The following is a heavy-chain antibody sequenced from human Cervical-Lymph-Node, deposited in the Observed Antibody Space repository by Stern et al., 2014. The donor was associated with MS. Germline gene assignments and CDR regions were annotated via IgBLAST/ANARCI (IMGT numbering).Heavy chain of an antibody. CDR1: GYIFTSYE. CDR3: ARNIAAADY. V-gene: IGHV1-18*01. D-gene: IGHD6-13*01. CDR2: ISAYNGDT. J-gene: IGHJ4*02. Sequence: QVQLVQSGGEVKKPGASVKVSCKASGYIFTSYEIHWVRQAPGQGLEWMGWISAYNGDTNYAQKFQDRVTMTKDTSTTTTYMELRSLRSDDTAVYYCARNIAAADYWGQGTLVIVSS.